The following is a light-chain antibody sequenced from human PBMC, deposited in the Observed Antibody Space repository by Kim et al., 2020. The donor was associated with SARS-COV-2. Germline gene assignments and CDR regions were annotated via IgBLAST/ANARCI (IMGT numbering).Light chain of an antibody. CDR2: QVT. V-gene: IGLV2-23*02. Sequence: QSALTQPASLSVSPGQSITISCTGTSSDIGRYDVVSWYQQHPGKAPKLVIYQVTKRASGVSNRFSGSKSGNTASLTISGRQAEDEADYYCCSYARRSSLVFRGGTQLTVL. CDR3: CSYARRSSLV. J-gene: IGLJ2*01. CDR1: SSDIGRYDV.